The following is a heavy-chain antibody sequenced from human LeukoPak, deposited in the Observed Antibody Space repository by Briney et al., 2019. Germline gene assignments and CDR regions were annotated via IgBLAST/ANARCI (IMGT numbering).Heavy chain of an antibody. CDR1: GFTLISSG. CDR3: AKGRGGSYSEGADY. CDR2: IWYDGSNK. V-gene: IGHV3-30*02. J-gene: IGHJ4*02. D-gene: IGHD1-26*01. Sequence: RGAPRHSPAPSGFTLISSGMHWVRPAPRKRLWWGAVIWYDGSNKYYAYSVKGRFTISRDNSKNTLYLQMNSLRAEDTAVYYCAKGRGGSYSEGADYWGQGTLVTVSS.